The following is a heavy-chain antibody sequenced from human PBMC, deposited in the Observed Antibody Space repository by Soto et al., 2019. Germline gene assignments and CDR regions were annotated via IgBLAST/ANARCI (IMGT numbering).Heavy chain of an antibody. CDR2: FDPEDGET. V-gene: IGHV1-24*01. CDR3: ATEGAYSDILDGMDV. J-gene: IGHJ6*02. Sequence: VKVSCKVSGYTLTELSMHWVRQAPGKGLEWMGGFDPEDGETIYAQKFQGRVTMTEDTSTDTAYMELSSPRSEDTAVYYCATEGAYSDILDGMDVWGQGTTVTVSS. CDR1: GYTLTELS. D-gene: IGHD3-9*01.